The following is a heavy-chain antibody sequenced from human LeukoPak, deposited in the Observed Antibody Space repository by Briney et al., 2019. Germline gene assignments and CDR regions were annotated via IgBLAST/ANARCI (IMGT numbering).Heavy chain of an antibody. D-gene: IGHD3-16*02. CDR2: IYYTGTT. V-gene: IGHV4-59*12. CDR1: GGSISIYY. Sequence: SETLSLTCSVSGGSISIYYWTWIRQIPGKGLEWIGYIYYTGTTNYNPLFESRATISVDTSKNQFSLKLSSVTAADTAVYYCARDNNYVWVSYRFYTTMDVWGKGTTVTVSS. CDR3: ARDNNYVWVSYRFYTTMDV. J-gene: IGHJ6*03.